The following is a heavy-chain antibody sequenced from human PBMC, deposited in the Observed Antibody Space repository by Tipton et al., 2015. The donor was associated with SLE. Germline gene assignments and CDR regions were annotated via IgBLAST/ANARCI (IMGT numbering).Heavy chain of an antibody. J-gene: IGHJ2*01. Sequence: TLSLTCTVSGGAISTFYWSWIRQSAGKGLEWIGRIYSSGRTNYNPSLKSRVTMSVDTSRKQFSLKLSSVTAADTAMYYCARAGNPGYWYFDLWGRGTLVTVSS. CDR1: GGAISTFY. V-gene: IGHV4-4*07. CDR3: ARAGNPGYWYFDL. CDR2: IYSSGRT.